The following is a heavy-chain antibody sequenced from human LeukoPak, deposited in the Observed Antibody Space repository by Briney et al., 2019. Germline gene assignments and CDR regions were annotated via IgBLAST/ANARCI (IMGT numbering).Heavy chain of an antibody. D-gene: IGHD4-17*01. CDR2: INTDGSRT. CDR1: GFTFSTYW. V-gene: IGHV3-74*01. Sequence: PGGSLRLSCAASGFTFSTYWMHWVRQAPGKGLVWVSRINTDGSRTDSVEGRFTISRDNAKNSLYLQMNSLRAEDTAVYYCARDRTTVLDYWGQGTLVTVSS. J-gene: IGHJ4*02. CDR3: ARDRTTVLDY.